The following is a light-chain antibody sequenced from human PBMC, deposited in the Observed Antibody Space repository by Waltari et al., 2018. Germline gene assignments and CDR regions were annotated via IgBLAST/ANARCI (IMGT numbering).Light chain of an antibody. V-gene: IGKV3-20*01. CDR2: RAS. CDR1: QSVGSSS. Sequence: ELVLTQSPGTASLSPGERVTPSCRASQSVGSSSLAWYQQKPGQAPRLVIYRASRRATGIPDRFRGSGSGTDFSLTISRLEPEDFAVYYCQQHGTLPATFGQGTKVEIK. J-gene: IGKJ1*01. CDR3: QQHGTLPAT.